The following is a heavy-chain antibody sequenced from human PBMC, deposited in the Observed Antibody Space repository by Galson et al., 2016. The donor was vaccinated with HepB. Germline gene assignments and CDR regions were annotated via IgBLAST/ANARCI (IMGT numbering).Heavy chain of an antibody. J-gene: IGHJ4*02. D-gene: IGHD3-10*01. CDR1: GFSFSNSW. CDR2: INADGSWR. V-gene: IGHV3-7*01. CDR3: AKDPAFGALDY. Sequence: SRRLSCAVSGFSFSNSWMTWVRQTPEKGLEWVADINADGSWRAYMDSVKGRFTISRDNVNNLLYLQMSSLRVEDTALYFCAKDPAFGALDYWGQGALVTVSS.